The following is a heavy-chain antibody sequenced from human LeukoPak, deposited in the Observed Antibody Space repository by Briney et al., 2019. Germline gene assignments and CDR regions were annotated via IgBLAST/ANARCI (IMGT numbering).Heavy chain of an antibody. V-gene: IGHV3-30*18. CDR2: ISYDGSNK. D-gene: IGHD1-26*01. CDR1: GFTFSSYG. CDR3: AKDLSGSGSPGDYYYGMDV. Sequence: GGSLRLSCAASGFTFSSYGMHWVRQAPGKGLEWVAVISYDGSNKYYADSVKGRFTTSRDNSKNTLYLQMNSLRAEDTAVYYCAKDLSGSGSPGDYYYGMDVWGQGTTVTVSS. J-gene: IGHJ6*02.